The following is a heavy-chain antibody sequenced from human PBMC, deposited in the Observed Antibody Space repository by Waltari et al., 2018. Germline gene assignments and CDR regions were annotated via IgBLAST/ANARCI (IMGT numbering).Heavy chain of an antibody. Sequence: QVQLQQWGAGLLKPSETLSLTCAVYGGSFSGYYWSWIRQPPGKGLGWIGEINHSGSTNYNPSLKSRVTISVDTSKNQFSLKLSSVTAADTAVYYCARLQTYYDFWSGYYTGYAFDIWGQGTMVTVSS. CDR3: ARLQTYYDFWSGYYTGYAFDI. D-gene: IGHD3-3*01. CDR2: INHSGST. J-gene: IGHJ3*02. V-gene: IGHV4-34*01. CDR1: GGSFSGYY.